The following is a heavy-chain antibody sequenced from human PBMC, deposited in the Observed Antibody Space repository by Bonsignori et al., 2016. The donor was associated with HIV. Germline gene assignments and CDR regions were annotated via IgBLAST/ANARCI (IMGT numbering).Heavy chain of an antibody. V-gene: IGHV4-39*07. CDR1: GGSITHTNSF. J-gene: IGHJ3*02. Sequence: QLHLQESGPGLVRPSETLSLTCNVSGGSITHTNSFWGWIRQPPGKGLEFIGSIYYSGSTYYNPSLKSRVTISIDTSKKQFSLKLFSVTAADTAVYYCARDGASGDYHVFDIWGQGTMVTVSS. CDR2: IYYSGST. D-gene: IGHD4-17*01. CDR3: ARDGASGDYHVFDI.